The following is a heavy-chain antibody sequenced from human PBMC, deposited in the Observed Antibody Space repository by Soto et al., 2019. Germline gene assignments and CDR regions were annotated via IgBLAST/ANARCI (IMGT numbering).Heavy chain of an antibody. CDR3: VRVCGGDCHPAIDI. Sequence: QVQLQESGPGLVKPSQTLSLTCTVSGGSISSGGYYWSWIRQHPGKGLEWIGYIYYSGSTYYNPSLKSRVPTSVGTSKNHISLQLPAVTPAATAEYYCVRVCGGDCHPAIDIWGPGTTATVSS. CDR1: GGSISSGGYY. V-gene: IGHV4-31*03. D-gene: IGHD2-21*02. CDR2: IYYSGST. J-gene: IGHJ6*02.